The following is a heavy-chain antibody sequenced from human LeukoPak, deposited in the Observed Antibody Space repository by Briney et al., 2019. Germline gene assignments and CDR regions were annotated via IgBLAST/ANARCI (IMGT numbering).Heavy chain of an antibody. CDR1: GYTFTSYG. CDR3: AKSIAARPYYYYYYVDV. V-gene: IGHV1-18*01. CDR2: ISAYNGNT. Sequence: GASVKVSCKASGYTFTSYGISWVRQAPGQGLEWMGWISAYNGNTNYAQKLQGRVTMTTDTSTSTAYMELRSLRSDDTAVYYCAKSIAARPYYYYYYVDVWGKGTTVTVSS. D-gene: IGHD6-6*01. J-gene: IGHJ6*03.